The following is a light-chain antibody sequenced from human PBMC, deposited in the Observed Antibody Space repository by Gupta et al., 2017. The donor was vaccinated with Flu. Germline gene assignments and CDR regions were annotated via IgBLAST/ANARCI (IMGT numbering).Light chain of an antibody. CDR2: EVS. CDR1: GSDVGGYNY. Sequence: SVTISCTGTGSDVGGYNYVSWYQQHPGKAPKVMSVEVSKRPSGVPDRFSGSTSGNTASLTVSGLQAEDEADYYCSSYAGSNNGVFGGGTKVTVL. CDR3: SSYAGSNNGV. J-gene: IGLJ3*02. V-gene: IGLV2-8*01.